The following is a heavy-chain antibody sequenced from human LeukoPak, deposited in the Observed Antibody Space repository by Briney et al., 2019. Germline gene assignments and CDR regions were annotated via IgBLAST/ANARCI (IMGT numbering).Heavy chain of an antibody. CDR2: INPNSGGT. CDR3: ARLPILTGYSPLYFDY. V-gene: IGHV1-2*02. D-gene: IGHD3-9*01. Sequence: GASVKVSCKASGYTFTGYYMHWVRQAPGQGLEWMGWINPNSGGTNYAQKFQGRVTMTRDTSISTAYMELSRLRSGDTAVYYCARLPILTGYSPLYFDYWGQGTLVTVSS. J-gene: IGHJ4*02. CDR1: GYTFTGYY.